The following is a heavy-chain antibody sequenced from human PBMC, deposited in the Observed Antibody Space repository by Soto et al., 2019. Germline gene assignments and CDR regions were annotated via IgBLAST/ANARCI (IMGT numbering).Heavy chain of an antibody. CDR3: ARVSGTYYYGMDV. D-gene: IGHD1-26*01. Sequence: QVQLQESGPGLVKPSGTLSLTCAVSGGSISSSNWWSWVRQPPGKGLEWIGEIYHSGSTNYNPSLKSRVIISVDKSKTQFYLTLSSVTAADTAVYYCARVSGTYYYGMDVWGQGTTVTVSS. V-gene: IGHV4-4*02. CDR2: IYHSGST. CDR1: GGSISSSNW. J-gene: IGHJ6*02.